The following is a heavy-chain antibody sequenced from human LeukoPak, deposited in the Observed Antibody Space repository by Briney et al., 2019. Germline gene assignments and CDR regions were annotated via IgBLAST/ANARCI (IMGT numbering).Heavy chain of an antibody. CDR3: ARGAVGGSGFYYYYYMDV. J-gene: IGHJ6*03. V-gene: IGHV1-2*02. D-gene: IGHD3-10*01. Sequence: ASVKVSCKASGYTFTGYYMHWVRQAPGQGLEWMGWINPNSGGTNYAQKFQGRVTMTRDTSISTAYMELSRLRSDDTAVYYCARGAVGGSGFYYYYYMDVWGKGTTVTVSS. CDR2: INPNSGGT. CDR1: GYTFTGYY.